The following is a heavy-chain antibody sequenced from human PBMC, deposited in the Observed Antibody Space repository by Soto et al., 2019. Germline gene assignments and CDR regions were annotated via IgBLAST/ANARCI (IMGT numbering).Heavy chain of an antibody. CDR2: IYSDDYT. J-gene: IGHJ4*01. V-gene: IGHV3-66*01. D-gene: IGHD2-2*01. Sequence: GGSLRLSCAASGFTVRSSYMSWVRQVPGKGLEWVSIIYSDDYTYYAASVKGRFTISRDNSRNTLYLQMSSLRAEDTAVYYCAKRRYCLSTTCFDYWGQGTLVTVSS. CDR3: AKRRYCLSTTCFDY. CDR1: GFTVRSSY.